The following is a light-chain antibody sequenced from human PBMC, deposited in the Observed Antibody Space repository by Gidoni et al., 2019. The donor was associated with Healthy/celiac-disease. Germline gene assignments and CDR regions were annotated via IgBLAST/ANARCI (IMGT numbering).Light chain of an antibody. CDR3: QQYYSTSYT. J-gene: IGKJ2*01. CDR1: QNILYSSNNKNY. CDR2: WES. V-gene: IGKV4-1*01. Sequence: DIVMTQSPASLAVSLGERATINYKSSQNILYSSNNKNYLAWYQQKPGQPPRLLIYWESTREFGVPDRFSGSGSGTDFTLTISSLQAEDVAVYYCQQYYSTSYTFXXXTRLEIK.